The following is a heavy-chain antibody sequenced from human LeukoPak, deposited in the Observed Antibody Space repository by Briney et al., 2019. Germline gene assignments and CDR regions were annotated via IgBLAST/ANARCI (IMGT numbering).Heavy chain of an antibody. CDR2: ISHRGST. D-gene: IGHD5-18*01. Sequence: SETLSLTCAVYGGSFSGYFWSWIRQPPGKGLEWIGEISHRGSTNYNPSLKSRVTISVDTSKNQFSLNLSSVTAADTAVYYCARGSFSADAPLVLDYFHHWGQGTLVTDSS. V-gene: IGHV4-34*01. CDR1: GGSFSGYF. CDR3: ARGSFSADAPLVLDYFHH. J-gene: IGHJ1*01.